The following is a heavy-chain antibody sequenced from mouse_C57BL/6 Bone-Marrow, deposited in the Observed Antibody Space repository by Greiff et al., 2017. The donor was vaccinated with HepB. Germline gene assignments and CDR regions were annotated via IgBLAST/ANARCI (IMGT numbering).Heavy chain of an antibody. CDR2: INPNYGTT. V-gene: IGHV1-39*01. J-gene: IGHJ4*01. Sequence: EVQLHESGPVLVKPGASVKISCKASGYSFTDYNMNWVKQSNGKSLEWIGVINPNYGTTSYNQKFKGKATLTVDQSSSTAYMQLNSLTSEDSAVYYCARKIYYGSAMDYWGQGTSVTVSS. CDR3: ARKIYYGSAMDY. D-gene: IGHD1-1*01. CDR1: GYSFTDYN.